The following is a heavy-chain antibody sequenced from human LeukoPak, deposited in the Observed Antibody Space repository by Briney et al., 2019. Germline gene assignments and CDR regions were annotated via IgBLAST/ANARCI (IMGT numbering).Heavy chain of an antibody. V-gene: IGHV5-51*01. CDR1: GYSFPTYW. CDR3: ARPGYYYNAMDV. Sequence: GESLKISCKGSGYSFPTYWIAWVRQMPGKGLEWMGIIYPGDSDTTYSPSLQGQVTISADKSISTAYLQWSSLKASDTAMYYCARPGYYYNAMDVWGQGTTVTVSS. J-gene: IGHJ6*02. CDR2: IYPGDSDT.